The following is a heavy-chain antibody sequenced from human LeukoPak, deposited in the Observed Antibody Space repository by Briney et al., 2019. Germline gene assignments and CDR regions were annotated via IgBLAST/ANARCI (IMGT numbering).Heavy chain of an antibody. V-gene: IGHV4-59*01. J-gene: IGHJ6*03. Sequence: SETLSLTCTVSGGSISSYYWSWIRQPPGKGLEWIGYIYYSGSTNYNPSLKSRVTISVDTSKNQFSLKLSSVTAADTAVYYCAREMPRGKAYSSSWYQTSYYCYYMDVWGKGTTVTVSS. CDR3: AREMPRGKAYSSSWYQTSYYCYYMDV. D-gene: IGHD6-13*01. CDR2: IYYSGST. CDR1: GGSISSYY.